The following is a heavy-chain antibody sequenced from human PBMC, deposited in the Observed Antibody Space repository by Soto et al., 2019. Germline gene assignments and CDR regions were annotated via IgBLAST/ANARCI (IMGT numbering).Heavy chain of an antibody. V-gene: IGHV1-69*01. CDR1: GVSFNNNG. CDR3: ARVLYYGSGSYSPYGMDV. D-gene: IGHD3-10*01. J-gene: IGHJ6*02. CDR2: VSPPFRTS. Sequence: VQLVQSGAEVKKPGSSVKVSCKTSGVSFNNNGIGWVRQAPGHGLEWMGGVSPPFRTSNYARKFQGRISITADASTGTVNMELSSLTSEDTAQYYCARVLYYGSGSYSPYGMDVWGLGTLVTVSS.